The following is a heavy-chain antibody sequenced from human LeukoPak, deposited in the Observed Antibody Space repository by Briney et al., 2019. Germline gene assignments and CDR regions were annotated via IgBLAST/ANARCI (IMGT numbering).Heavy chain of an antibody. D-gene: IGHD2-2*01. V-gene: IGHV1-69*05. J-gene: IGHJ4*02. CDR3: AKRFGVVVPAAGGPSGY. Sequence: SVKVSCKASGYTFTSYGISWVRQAPGQGLEWMGGIIPIFGTANYAQKFQGRVTITTDESTSTAYMELSSLRSEDTAVYYCAKRFGVVVPAAGGPSGYWGQGTLVTVSS. CDR2: IIPIFGTA. CDR1: GYTFTSYG.